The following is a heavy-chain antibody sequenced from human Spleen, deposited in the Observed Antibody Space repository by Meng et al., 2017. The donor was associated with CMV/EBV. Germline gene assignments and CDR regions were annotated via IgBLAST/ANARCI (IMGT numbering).Heavy chain of an antibody. J-gene: IGHJ3*02. CDR2: ISSSGSTI. D-gene: IGHD6-19*01. Sequence: YYMSWIRQAPGKGLEWVSYISSSGSTIYYVDSVKGRFTISRDNAKKSLYLQMNSLRADDTAVYYCASPRYFRNVAMADLGDDAFDIWGQGTMVTVSS. CDR1: YY. V-gene: IGHV3-11*01. CDR3: ASPRYFRNVAMADLGDDAFDI.